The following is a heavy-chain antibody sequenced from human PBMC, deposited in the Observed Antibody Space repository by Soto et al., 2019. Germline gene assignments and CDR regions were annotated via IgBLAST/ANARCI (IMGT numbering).Heavy chain of an antibody. CDR2: INAGNGNT. V-gene: IGHV1-3*01. CDR1: GYTFTSYA. J-gene: IGHJ6*02. Sequence: ASVKVSCKASGYTFTSYAMHWVRQAPGQRLEWMGWINAGNGNTKYSQKFEGRVTITRDTSASTAYMELSSLRSEDTAVYYCARRITMVRGVPYYGMDVWGQGTTVTVSS. CDR3: ARRITMVRGVPYYGMDV. D-gene: IGHD3-10*01.